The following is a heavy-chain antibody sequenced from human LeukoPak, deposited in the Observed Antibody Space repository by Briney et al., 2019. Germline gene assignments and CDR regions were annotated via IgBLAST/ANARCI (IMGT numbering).Heavy chain of an antibody. V-gene: IGHV4-39*01. CDR1: GGSISSSSYY. CDR3: NVPGLLWSGDRADDAFDI. Sequence: PSETLSLTCTVSGGSISSSSYYWGWIRQPPGKGLAWIGSIYYSGSTYYNPSLKSRVTISVDTSKNQFSLKLSSVTAADTAVYYCNVPGLLWSGDRADDAFDIWGQGTMVTVSS. J-gene: IGHJ3*02. D-gene: IGHD3-10*01. CDR2: IYYSGST.